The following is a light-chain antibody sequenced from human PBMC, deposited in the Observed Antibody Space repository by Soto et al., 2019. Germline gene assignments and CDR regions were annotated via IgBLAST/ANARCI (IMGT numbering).Light chain of an antibody. CDR3: QQYNTWLWT. CDR1: QSVNAN. V-gene: IGKV3-15*01. CDR2: GAS. Sequence: EVVMTQSPATLSVSPGERATLSCRASQSVNANLAWYQQMPGQAPRLLIHGASNRATGIPARFSGSGFGTEFILTISSLQSEDFAVYYCQQYNTWLWTFGQGPKVEI. J-gene: IGKJ1*01.